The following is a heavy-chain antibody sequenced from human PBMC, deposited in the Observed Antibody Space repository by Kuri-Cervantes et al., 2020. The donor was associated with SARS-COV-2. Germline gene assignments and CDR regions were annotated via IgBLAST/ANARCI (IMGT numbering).Heavy chain of an antibody. CDR3: ARDQVGATNY. J-gene: IGHJ4*02. V-gene: IGHV4-59*01. CDR1: GGSINSYY. CDR2: IYSSGST. Sequence: GSLRLSCTVSGGSINSYYWSWIRQPPGKGLEWIGYIYSSGSTNYNPSLKSRVTISVDTSKNQFSLKLSSVTAADTAVYYCARDQVGATNYWGQGTLVTVSS. D-gene: IGHD1-26*01.